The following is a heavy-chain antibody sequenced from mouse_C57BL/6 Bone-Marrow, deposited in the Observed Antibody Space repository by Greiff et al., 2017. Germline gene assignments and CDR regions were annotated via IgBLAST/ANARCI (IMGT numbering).Heavy chain of an antibody. Sequence: EVKVVESGGGLVKPGGSLKLSCAASGFTFSSYAMSWVRQTPEKRLEWVATISDGGSYTYYPDNVKGRFTISRDNAKNNLYLQMSHLKSEDTAMYYGARALLRVGDYWGQGTTLTVSS. D-gene: IGHD1-1*01. J-gene: IGHJ2*01. CDR2: ISDGGSYT. CDR1: GFTFSSYA. CDR3: ARALLRVGDY. V-gene: IGHV5-4*03.